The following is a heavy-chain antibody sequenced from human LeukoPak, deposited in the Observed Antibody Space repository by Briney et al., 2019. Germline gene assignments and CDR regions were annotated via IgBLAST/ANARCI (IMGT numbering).Heavy chain of an antibody. CDR1: GFTFSSYS. CDR2: ISSSSSYI. J-gene: IGHJ6*02. Sequence: GGSLRLSCAASGFTFSSYSMNWVRQAPGKGLEWVSSISSSSSYIYYADSVKGRFTISRDNAKNSLYLQMNSLRAEDTAVYYCARGRVVRGRYGSGDPYYYYGMDVWGQGTTVTVSS. CDR3: ARGRVVRGRYGSGDPYYYYGMDV. D-gene: IGHD3-10*01. V-gene: IGHV3-21*01.